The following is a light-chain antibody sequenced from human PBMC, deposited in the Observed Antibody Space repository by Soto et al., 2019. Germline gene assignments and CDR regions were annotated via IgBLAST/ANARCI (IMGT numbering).Light chain of an antibody. J-gene: IGKJ2*02. Sequence: DIQMTQSPSTLSASVGDRVTITCRASQSISTWLAWYQEKPGKAPKVLIYKASSLEGGVPSRFSGSGSGTEFTLTISSLQPDDYAIYYCQQYNSYSCTFGHGTKLEIK. CDR3: QQYNSYSCT. CDR2: KAS. V-gene: IGKV1-5*03. CDR1: QSISTW.